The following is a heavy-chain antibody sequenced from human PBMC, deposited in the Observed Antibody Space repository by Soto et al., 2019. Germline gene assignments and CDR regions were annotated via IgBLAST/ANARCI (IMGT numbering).Heavy chain of an antibody. Sequence: EVQLVESGGGLVKPGGSLRLSCAASGFTFSSYSMNWVRQAPGKGLEWVSSISSSSSYIYYADSVKGRFTISRDNAKNSLYLQMNSLRAEDTAVYYCARDHRGIAAAGTPSKDAFDIWGQGTMVTVSS. CDR3: ARDHRGIAAAGTPSKDAFDI. CDR1: GFTFSSYS. V-gene: IGHV3-21*01. J-gene: IGHJ3*02. D-gene: IGHD6-13*01. CDR2: ISSSSSYI.